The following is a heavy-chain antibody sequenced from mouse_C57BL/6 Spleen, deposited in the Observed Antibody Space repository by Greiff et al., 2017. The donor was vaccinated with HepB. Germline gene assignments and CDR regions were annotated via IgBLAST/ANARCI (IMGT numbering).Heavy chain of an antibody. CDR2: ISSGGDYI. V-gene: IGHV5S21*01. CDR3: ARVGSPAVVATRFAY. D-gene: IGHD1-1*01. CDR1: GFTFSSYA. J-gene: IGHJ3*01. Sequence: EVMLVESGEGLVKPGGSLKLSCAASGFTFSSYAMSWVRQTPEKRLEWVAYISSGGDYIYYADTVKGRFTISRDNARNTLYLQMCSLKSEDTAMYYCARVGSPAVVATRFAYWGQGTLFTVSA.